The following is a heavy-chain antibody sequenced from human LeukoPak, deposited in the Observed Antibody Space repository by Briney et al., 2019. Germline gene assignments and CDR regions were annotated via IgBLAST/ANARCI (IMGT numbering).Heavy chain of an antibody. CDR3: TRESGAFSPFGL. D-gene: IGHD1-26*01. J-gene: IGHJ1*01. CDR2: VHLSGAT. V-gene: IGHV4-4*02. Sequence: SGTLSLTCAVSGGSITTTNWWSWVRPPPGKGLEWIGEVHLSGATNYNPSLESRVSMSIDKSKNHLSLEVTSVTAADTAIYYCTRESGAFSPFGLWGQGTLLTVSS. CDR1: GGSITTTNW.